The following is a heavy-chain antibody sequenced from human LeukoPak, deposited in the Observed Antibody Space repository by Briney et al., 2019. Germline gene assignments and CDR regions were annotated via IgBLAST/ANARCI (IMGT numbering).Heavy chain of an antibody. CDR2: IKSKIDGGTT. J-gene: IGHJ4*02. CDR1: EFTFSNVW. V-gene: IGHV3-15*01. Sequence: PGGSLRLSXAASEFTFSNVWMSWVRQAPGKGLEWVGCIKSKIDGGTTDYAAPVKGRFTISRDDSIKTLYLQMNSLKTEDTAVYYCTTVNSSGYYRGDSDYWGQGTLVTVSS. CDR3: TTVNSSGYYRGDSDY. D-gene: IGHD3-22*01.